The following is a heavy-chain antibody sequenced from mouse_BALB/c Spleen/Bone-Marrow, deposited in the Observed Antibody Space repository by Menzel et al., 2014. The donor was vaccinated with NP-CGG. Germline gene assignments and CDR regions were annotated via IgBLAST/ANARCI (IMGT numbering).Heavy chain of an antibody. CDR2: IYPGDCDT. J-gene: IGHJ4*01. CDR3: ARGARSAMDY. V-gene: IGHV1-80*01. CDR1: GYAFSTYW. Sequence: VQLHPSGASLVRPESSVKISCKASGYAFSTYWLIWVKQRPGQGLEWIGQIYPGDCDTNYNGKFKGKAALTADKSSSTAYMQLSSLTSEDSAVYFCARGARSAMDYWGQGTSVTVSS.